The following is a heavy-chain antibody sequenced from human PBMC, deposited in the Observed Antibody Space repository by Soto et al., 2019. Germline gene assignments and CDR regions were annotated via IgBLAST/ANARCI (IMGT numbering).Heavy chain of an antibody. Sequence: GGSLSLSCAASGFTFSTYAMSWVRQAPGKGLEWVSAISSSGDRTYYADSVKGRFTISIDNYKNTLYVQMNNLRAEDTALYYCAKSISGLYNFDYWGQGTLVTVSS. D-gene: IGHD6-19*01. J-gene: IGHJ4*02. CDR1: GFTFSTYA. V-gene: IGHV3-23*01. CDR3: AKSISGLYNFDY. CDR2: ISSSGDRT.